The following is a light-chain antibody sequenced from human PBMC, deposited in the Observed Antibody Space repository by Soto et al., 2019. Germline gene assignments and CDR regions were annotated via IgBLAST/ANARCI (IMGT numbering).Light chain of an antibody. CDR2: STS. Sequence: DIQMTQSPPSLAASVGDIVTISCRASQDINKYLNWYQLKEGQAPKLLIYSTSEFQPWVPSRFSGSTSGAQFSLTITGLQPGDSATYFCQQSFKTPFTFGQGT. V-gene: IGKV1-39*01. CDR3: QQSFKTPFT. J-gene: IGKJ2*01. CDR1: QDINKY.